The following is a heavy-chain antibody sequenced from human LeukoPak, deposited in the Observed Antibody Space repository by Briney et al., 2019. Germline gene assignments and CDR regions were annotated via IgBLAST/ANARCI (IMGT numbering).Heavy chain of an antibody. Sequence: PSETLSLTCTVSGVSISSYYWSWIRQPAGKGLEWIGRIYTSGSTTYNSSLKSRVTMSVDTSKNQFSLKLRSVTAADTAVYCCAKDSSGFVYWGQGTLVTVSS. V-gene: IGHV4-4*07. CDR3: AKDSSGFVY. CDR2: IYTSGST. J-gene: IGHJ4*02. D-gene: IGHD6-19*01. CDR1: GVSISSYY.